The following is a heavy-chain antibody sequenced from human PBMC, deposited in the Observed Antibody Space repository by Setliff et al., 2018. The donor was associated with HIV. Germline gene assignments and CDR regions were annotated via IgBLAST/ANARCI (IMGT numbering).Heavy chain of an antibody. CDR1: GGSISSGTYY. CDR2: MSHSGST. CDR3: ARRKSGSSYRFFNY. D-gene: IGHD3-10*01. J-gene: IGHJ4*02. V-gene: IGHV4-39*07. Sequence: TSETLSLTCSVSGGSISSGTYYWGWIRQPPGKGLEWIGSMSHSGSTLYNPSLKSRVTISVDTSNNHFSLKLRSVTAADTAVYYCARRKSGSSYRFFNYWGLGSLVTV.